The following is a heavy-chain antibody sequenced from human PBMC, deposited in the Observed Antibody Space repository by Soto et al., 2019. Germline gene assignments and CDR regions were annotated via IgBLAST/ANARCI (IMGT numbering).Heavy chain of an antibody. V-gene: IGHV3-11*05. D-gene: IGHD4-17*01. Sequence: QVQLVESGGGLVKPGGSLRLSCAASGFTFSDYYMSWIRQAPGKGLEWVSYISSSSSYTNYADSVKGRFTISRDNAKNSLYLQMNSLRAEDTAVYYCATVREGYTVTEYFQHWGQGTLVTVSS. CDR2: ISSSSSYT. J-gene: IGHJ1*01. CDR1: GFTFSDYY. CDR3: ATVREGYTVTEYFQH.